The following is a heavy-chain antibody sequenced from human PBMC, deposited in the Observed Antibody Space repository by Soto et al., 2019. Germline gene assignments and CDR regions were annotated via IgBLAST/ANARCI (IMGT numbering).Heavy chain of an antibody. Sequence: GGSLRLSCAASGFTVSSNYMSWVRQAPGKGLEWVSVIYSGGSTYYADSVKGRFTISRDNSKNTLYLQMNSLRAEDTAVYYCARDMVRGLYPEYFQHWGQGTLVTGSS. CDR2: IYSGGST. J-gene: IGHJ1*01. CDR3: ARDMVRGLYPEYFQH. V-gene: IGHV3-66*01. CDR1: GFTVSSNY. D-gene: IGHD3-10*01.